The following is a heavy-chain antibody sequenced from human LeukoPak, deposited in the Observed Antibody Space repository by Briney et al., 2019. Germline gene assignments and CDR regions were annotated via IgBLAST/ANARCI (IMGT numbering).Heavy chain of an antibody. D-gene: IGHD6-13*01. CDR3: ARMRGIAQNWFDP. V-gene: IGHV4-59*01. J-gene: IGHJ5*02. CDR1: GGSISSYY. CDR2: IYYSGST. Sequence: SETLSLTCTVSGGSISSYYWSWIRQPPGKGLEWIGYIYYSGSTNHNPSLKSRVTISVDTSKNQFSLKLSSVTAADTAVYYCARMRGIAQNWFDPWGQGTLVTVSS.